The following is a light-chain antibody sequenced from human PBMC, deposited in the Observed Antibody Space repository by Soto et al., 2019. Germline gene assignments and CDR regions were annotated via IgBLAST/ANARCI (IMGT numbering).Light chain of an antibody. CDR3: QQYNSYSYT. J-gene: IGKJ2*01. V-gene: IGKV1-5*03. CDR2: KAS. CDR1: QSINSW. Sequence: DIPMTQSPSTLSASVGDRVTMTCRASQSINSWLAWYQQKPGKAPKLLIYKASTLESGVPSRFSGSGSGTEFTLTISSLQPDDFATYYCQQYNSYSYTFGQGTKLEIK.